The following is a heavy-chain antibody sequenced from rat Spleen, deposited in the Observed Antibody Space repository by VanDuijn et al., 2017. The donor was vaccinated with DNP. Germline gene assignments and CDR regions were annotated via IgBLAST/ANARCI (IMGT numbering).Heavy chain of an antibody. CDR1: GFIFSNYD. J-gene: IGHJ2*01. Sequence: EVQLVESGGGLVRPGRSLKLSCAASGFIFSNYDMAWVRQAPTKGLEWVASISPSGGSTYYRDSVKGRFTISRDNAKSTLYLQMDSLRSEDSATFYCARQGGYDYFDYWGQGVMVTVSS. V-gene: IGHV5-25*01. D-gene: IGHD1-4*01. CDR3: ARQGGYDYFDY. CDR2: ISPSGGST.